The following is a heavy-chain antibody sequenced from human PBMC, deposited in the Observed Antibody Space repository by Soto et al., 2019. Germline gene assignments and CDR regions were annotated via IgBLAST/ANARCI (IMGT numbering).Heavy chain of an antibody. CDR2: INPSGDSR. J-gene: IGHJ5*01. Sequence: ASMKVDCNAFGFGFSDYFMHWVLQAPGQGLEWMGIINPSGDSRNYAQKFQGRVTITRDTSTSTVYMDLSSLRYEDTAVYYCARHNRQHDGPPAASSCFNSFGQGTQITV. CDR3: ARHNRQHDGPPAASSCFNS. D-gene: IGHD5-18*01. V-gene: IGHV1-46*01. CDR1: GFGFSDYF.